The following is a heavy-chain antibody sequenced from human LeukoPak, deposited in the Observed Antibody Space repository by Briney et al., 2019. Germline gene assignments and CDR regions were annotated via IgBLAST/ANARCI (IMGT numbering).Heavy chain of an antibody. CDR3: ARRSSSSSGSGLDF. V-gene: IGHV4-61*01. CDR2: ISYSGTT. J-gene: IGHJ4*02. CDR1: GGSVSSGSYY. Sequence: SETLSLTYTVSGGSVSSGSYYWNWIRQPPGKGLEWIGYISYSGTTNYNPSLKSRVTISVDTSKNQFSLKLTSVTAADTAVYYCARRSSSSSGSGLDFWGQGTLVTVSS. D-gene: IGHD6-6*01.